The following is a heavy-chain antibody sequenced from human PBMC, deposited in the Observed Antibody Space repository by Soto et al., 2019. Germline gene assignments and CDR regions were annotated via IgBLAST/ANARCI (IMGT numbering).Heavy chain of an antibody. V-gene: IGHV4-59*08. J-gene: IGHJ6*03. CDR1: GGSISSYY. CDR2: IYYSGRT. CDR3: ASLIGSGSNPRTGYYHMDV. Sequence: SETLSLTRTVSGGSISSYYWSWIRQPPGKTLEYIGYIYYSGRTSYSPSLKSRITISIDTSKSQFSLELSSVTAADTAVYYCASLIGSGSNPRTGYYHMDVWGKGTTVSVS. D-gene: IGHD3-10*01.